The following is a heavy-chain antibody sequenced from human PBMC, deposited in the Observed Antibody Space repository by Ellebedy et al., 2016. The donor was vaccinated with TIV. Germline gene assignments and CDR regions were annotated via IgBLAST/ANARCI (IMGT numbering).Heavy chain of an antibody. V-gene: IGHV4-39*01. CDR3: ATFNQYYTYLGV. Sequence: SETLSLXCSVSGGSISSGRFYWVWIRQPPGKGLEWIGTISNRDRTDYNPSLKSRVFILVDASKNQFFLKLTSVTAADTAVYYCATFNQYYTYLGVWGKGTTVIVSS. CDR1: GGSISSGRFY. J-gene: IGHJ6*03. D-gene: IGHD1-14*01. CDR2: ISNRDRT.